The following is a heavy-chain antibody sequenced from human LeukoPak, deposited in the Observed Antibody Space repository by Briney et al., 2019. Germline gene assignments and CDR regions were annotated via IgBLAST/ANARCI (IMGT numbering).Heavy chain of an antibody. CDR2: FSSVGSYN. V-gene: IGHV3-21*06. CDR3: AELSITMIGGV. D-gene: IGHD3-10*02. J-gene: IGHJ6*04. Sequence: GGSLRLSCAASGFIFSDYDMTWVRQAPGQGLEWVALFSSVGSYNYYGDSVKGRFTISRDNAKSLVYLQLNSLRAEDTAVYYCAELSITMIGGVWGKGTTVTISS. CDR1: GFIFSDYD.